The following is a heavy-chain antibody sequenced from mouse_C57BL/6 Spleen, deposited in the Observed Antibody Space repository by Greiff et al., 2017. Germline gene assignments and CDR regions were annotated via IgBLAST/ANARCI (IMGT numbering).Heavy chain of an antibody. Sequence: QVQLQQPGPELVKPGASVKLSCKATGYTITSYWMHWVKQRPGPGLEWIGNINPSNGGTNYNEKFKSKATLTVDKSSSPAYMQVSRLTSEDSAVYYCARGEPFWYFDVWGTGTTVTVSS. CDR2: INPSNGGT. CDR3: ARGEPFWYFDV. D-gene: IGHD2-13*01. J-gene: IGHJ1*03. CDR1: GYTITSYW. V-gene: IGHV1-53*01.